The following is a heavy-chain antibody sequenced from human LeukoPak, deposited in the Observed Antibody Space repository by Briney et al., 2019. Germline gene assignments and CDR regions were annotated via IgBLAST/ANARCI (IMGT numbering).Heavy chain of an antibody. D-gene: IGHD3-3*01. CDR1: GFTFSSYA. Sequence: PGGSLRLSCAASGFTFSSYAMSWVRQAPGKGLEWVSAISGSGGSTYYADSVKGRFTISRDSSKNTLYLQMNSLRAEDTAVYYCAKPPPLRFLEWLGGYYYYYMDVWGKGTTVTVSS. CDR3: AKPPPLRFLEWLGGYYYYYMDV. V-gene: IGHV3-23*01. J-gene: IGHJ6*03. CDR2: ISGSGGST.